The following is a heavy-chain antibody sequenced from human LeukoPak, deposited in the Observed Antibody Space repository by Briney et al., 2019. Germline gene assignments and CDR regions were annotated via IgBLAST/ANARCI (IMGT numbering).Heavy chain of an antibody. Sequence: GGSLRLSCAASGFTFSDYYMSWIRQAPGKGLEWVSYISSSGSTIYYADSVKGRFTISRDNAKSSLYLQMNSLRAEDTAVYYCARERRQVVTPRDAFDIWGQGTMVTVSS. CDR2: ISSSGSTI. CDR1: GFTFSDYY. V-gene: IGHV3-11*01. D-gene: IGHD4-23*01. CDR3: ARERRQVVTPRDAFDI. J-gene: IGHJ3*02.